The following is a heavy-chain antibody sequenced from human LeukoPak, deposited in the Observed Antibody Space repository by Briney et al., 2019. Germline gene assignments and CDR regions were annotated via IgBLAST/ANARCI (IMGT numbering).Heavy chain of an antibody. J-gene: IGHJ5*02. V-gene: IGHV1-2*02. CDR3: ARGGPLTDTSFEL. CDR2: ISPNNGGT. CDR1: AYSFPEYY. D-gene: IGHD2-15*01. Sequence: ASVKVSYKASAYSFPEYYVHWVRQAPGQGLEWMGWISPNNGGTKCSQRFQGRVTMTRDTSISTAYMELSSLTSDDTAVYFCARGGPLTDTSFELGAQGTLVTVSS.